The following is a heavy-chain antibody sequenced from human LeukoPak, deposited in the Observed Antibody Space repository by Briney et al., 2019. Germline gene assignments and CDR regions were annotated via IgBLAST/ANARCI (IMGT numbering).Heavy chain of an antibody. Sequence: GASVKVSCKASGYTFGAYYMYWVRQAPGQGLEWMGWIRPNSGGTNYTQKFQGRVTMTRDTSISIAYMELSNLRSDDTAVYYCARAGVWDSSDTSGYHNGAFDIWGQGTMVTVSS. D-gene: IGHD3-22*01. J-gene: IGHJ3*02. CDR2: IRPNSGGT. CDR1: GYTFGAYY. CDR3: ARAGVWDSSDTSGYHNGAFDI. V-gene: IGHV1-2*02.